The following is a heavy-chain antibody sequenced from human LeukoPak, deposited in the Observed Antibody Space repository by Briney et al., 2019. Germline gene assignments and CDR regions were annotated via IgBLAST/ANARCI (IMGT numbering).Heavy chain of an antibody. J-gene: IGHJ1*01. CDR3: ARDQGYCGSDCYSGYFQH. D-gene: IGHD2-21*02. Sequence: GGSLRLSCAASGFTFSSYAMHWVRQAPGKGLEWVAVISYDGSNKYYADSVKGRFTISRDNSKNTLYLQMDSLRPEDTAMYYCARDQGYCGSDCYSGYFQHWGQGTLVTVSS. V-gene: IGHV3-30*04. CDR2: ISYDGSNK. CDR1: GFTFSSYA.